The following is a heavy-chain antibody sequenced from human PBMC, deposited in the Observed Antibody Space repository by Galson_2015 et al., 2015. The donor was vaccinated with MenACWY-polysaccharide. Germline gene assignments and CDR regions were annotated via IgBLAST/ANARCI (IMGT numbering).Heavy chain of an antibody. J-gene: IGHJ4*02. Sequence: SVKVSCKASGYKFTSYDINWVRQATGQGLEWMGWMNPNSGNTGYAQKFQGRVTMTSSSAMTTAYTELRSLTSEGTAVYYCARIIARKYTFADSWGQGTLVTVSS. V-gene: IGHV1-8*01. D-gene: IGHD2-21*01. CDR1: GYKFTSYD. CDR3: ARIIARKYTFADS. CDR2: MNPNSGNT.